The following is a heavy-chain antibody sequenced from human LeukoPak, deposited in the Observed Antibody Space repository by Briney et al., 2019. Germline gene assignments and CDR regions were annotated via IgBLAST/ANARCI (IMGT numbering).Heavy chain of an antibody. V-gene: IGHV3-21*01. Sequence: PGGPLRLSCAASGFTFSSYSMNWVRQAPGKGLEWVSSISSSSSYIYYADSVKGRFTISRDNAKNSLYLQMNSLRAEDTAVYYCARRMEAGYCSGGSCYSFDYWGQGTLVTVSS. D-gene: IGHD2-15*01. CDR2: ISSSSSYI. J-gene: IGHJ4*02. CDR1: GFTFSSYS. CDR3: ARRMEAGYCSGGSCYSFDY.